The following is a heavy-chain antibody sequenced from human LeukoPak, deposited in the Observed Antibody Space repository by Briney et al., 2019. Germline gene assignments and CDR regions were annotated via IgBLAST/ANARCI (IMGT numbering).Heavy chain of an antibody. Sequence: SGGSLRLSCAASGFTVSSNYMSWVRQTPGKGLEWVSVIYSGGSTYYADSVKGRFSISRDDSKNTLFLQMNSLRAEDTAVYYCARAYWGSNSLYWYFDLWGRGTLVTVSS. J-gene: IGHJ2*01. CDR1: GFTVSSNY. CDR2: IYSGGST. D-gene: IGHD7-27*01. CDR3: ARAYWGSNSLYWYFDL. V-gene: IGHV3-53*01.